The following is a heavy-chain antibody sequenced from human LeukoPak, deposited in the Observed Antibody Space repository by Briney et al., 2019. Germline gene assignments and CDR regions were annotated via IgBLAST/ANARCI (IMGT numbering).Heavy chain of an antibody. CDR1: GYTFTGYY. V-gene: IGHV1-2*02. J-gene: IGHJ6*02. Sequence: ASVTVSCKASGYTFTGYYMHWVRQAPGQGLEWLGWISPNTGGTHYAQNFQDRVTMTRDTSISAAYMELSRLRSDDAAVYYCTRDHCSYINCYEDYYYGMDVWGQGTTVTVSS. CDR3: TRDHCSYINCYEDYYYGMDV. D-gene: IGHD2-2*01. CDR2: ISPNTGGT.